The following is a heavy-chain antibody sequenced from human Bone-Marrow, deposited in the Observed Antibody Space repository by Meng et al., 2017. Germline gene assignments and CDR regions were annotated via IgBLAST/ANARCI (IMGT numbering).Heavy chain of an antibody. J-gene: IGHJ4*02. CDR3: ARSITMIVPDY. V-gene: IGHV3-21*01. CDR1: GFTFSSYS. Sequence: GESLKISCAASGFTFSSYSMNWVRQAPGKGLEWVSSISSSSSYIYYADSVKGRFTISRDNAKNSLYLQMNSLRAEDTAVYYCARSITMIVPDYWGQGTLVTVSS. CDR2: ISSSSSYI. D-gene: IGHD3-22*01.